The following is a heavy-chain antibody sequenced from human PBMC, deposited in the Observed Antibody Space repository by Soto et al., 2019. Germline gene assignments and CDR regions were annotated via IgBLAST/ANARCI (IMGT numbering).Heavy chain of an antibody. CDR1: GYTFTNYG. CDR2: INTYNGNT. CDR3: ARGLLYSTRATVRFDI. V-gene: IGHV1-18*01. J-gene: IGHJ3*02. Sequence: VQLVQSGVEVKKPGASVKVSCKASGYTFTNYGISWVRQAPGQGLEWMGWINTYNGNTNYAQKAQGRVTMTTEASTSTAYMELRSLRPDDTALYYCARGLLYSTRATVRFDIWGQGTMLTVSS. D-gene: IGHD6-13*01.